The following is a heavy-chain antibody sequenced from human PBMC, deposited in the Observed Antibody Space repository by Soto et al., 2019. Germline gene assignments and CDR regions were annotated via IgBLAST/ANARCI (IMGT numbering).Heavy chain of an antibody. D-gene: IGHD6-13*01. V-gene: IGHV3-23*01. CDR2: ISGSGGST. CDR1: GFTFSSYA. CDR3: AKSKDYSSSWPPGGWFDP. Sequence: GGSLRLSCAASGFTFSSYAMSWVRQAPGKGLEWVSAISGSGGSTYYADSVKGRFTISRDNSKNTLYLQMNSLRAEDTAVYYCAKSKDYSSSWPPGGWFDPWGQGTLVTVSS. J-gene: IGHJ5*02.